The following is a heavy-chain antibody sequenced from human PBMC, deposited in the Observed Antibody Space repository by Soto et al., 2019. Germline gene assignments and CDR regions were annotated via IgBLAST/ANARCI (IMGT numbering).Heavy chain of an antibody. CDR2: FHISGST. V-gene: IGHV4-4*07. D-gene: IGHD3-10*01. CDR3: ARDRIITLRGGGYGMDV. CDR1: GGSINSYY. J-gene: IGHJ6*02. Sequence: SETLSLTCTVSGGSINSYYWSWIRQPAGQGLEWIGRFHISGSTNSNPSLKSRVTMSVDTSKDQFSLKLSSVTAADTAVYYCARDRIITLRGGGYGMDVWGQGTTVTVSS.